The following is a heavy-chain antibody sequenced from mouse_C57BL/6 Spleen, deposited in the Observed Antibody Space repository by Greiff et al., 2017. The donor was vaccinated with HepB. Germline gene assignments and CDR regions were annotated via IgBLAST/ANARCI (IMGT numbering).Heavy chain of an antibody. CDR1: GFTFSDYG. D-gene: IGHD1-1*01. CDR2: ISSGSSTI. Sequence: EVKVEESGGGLVKPGGSLKLSCAASGFTFSDYGMHWVRQAPEKGLEWVAYISSGSSTIYYADTVKGRFTISRDNAKNTLFLQMTSLRSEDTAMYYCASSYWWYFDVWGTGTTVTVSS. CDR3: ASSYWWYFDV. J-gene: IGHJ1*03. V-gene: IGHV5-17*01.